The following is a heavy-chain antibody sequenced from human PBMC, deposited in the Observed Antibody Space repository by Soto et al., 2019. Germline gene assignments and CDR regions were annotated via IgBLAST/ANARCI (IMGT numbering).Heavy chain of an antibody. CDR1: GYTFISYG. CDR2: ISAYNGNT. D-gene: IGHD3-22*01. V-gene: IGHV1-18*04. Sequence: ASVKVSCKASGYTFISYGISWVRQAPGRGLEWMGWISAYNGNTNYAQKLQGRVTMTTDTSTSTAYMELRNLRSDDTAVYYCASSAYYYDSSGYYPALFDYWGQGTLVTVSS. J-gene: IGHJ4*02. CDR3: ASSAYYYDSSGYYPALFDY.